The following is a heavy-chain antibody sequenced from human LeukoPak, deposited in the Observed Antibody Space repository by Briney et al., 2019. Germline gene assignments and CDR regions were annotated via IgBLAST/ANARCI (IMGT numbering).Heavy chain of an antibody. D-gene: IGHD6-13*01. CDR1: GGSFSGYY. CDR3: ARDSSSWYSHDY. V-gene: IGHV4-34*01. Sequence: SETLSLTCAVYGGSFSGYYWSWIRQPPGKGLGWIGEINHSGSTNYNPSLKSRVTISVDTSKNQFSLKLSSVTAADTAVYYCARDSSSWYSHDYWGQGTLVTVSS. CDR2: INHSGST. J-gene: IGHJ4*02.